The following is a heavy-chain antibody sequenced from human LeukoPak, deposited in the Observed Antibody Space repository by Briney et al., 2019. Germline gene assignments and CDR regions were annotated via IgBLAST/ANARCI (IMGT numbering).Heavy chain of an antibody. CDR2: IYYSGST. CDR3: TRYGSGSYSALFDY. CDR1: GGSISSYY. V-gene: IGHV4-59*12. Sequence: SSETLSLTCTVSGGSISSYYWSWIRQPPGKGLEWIGYIYYSGSTNYNPSLKSRVTISVDTSKNQFSLKLSSVTAADTAVYYCTRYGSGSYSALFDYWGQGTLVTVSS. D-gene: IGHD3-10*01. J-gene: IGHJ4*02.